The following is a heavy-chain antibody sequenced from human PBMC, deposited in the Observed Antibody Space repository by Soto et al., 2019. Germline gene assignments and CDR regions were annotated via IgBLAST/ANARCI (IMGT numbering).Heavy chain of an antibody. J-gene: IGHJ4*02. CDR3: ARLEHNFGPHDY. V-gene: IGHV1-18*01. CDR1: GYTFSSYG. Sequence: QVQLAQSGAEVKKPGASVTVSCKASGYTFSSYGISWVRQAPGQGLEWVGWISVHNGYTKYATELQGRGTMTTDTSTSTAYMELRSLRSDDSAVYYCARLEHNFGPHDYWGQGTLVTVTS. D-gene: IGHD1-1*01. CDR2: ISVHNGYT.